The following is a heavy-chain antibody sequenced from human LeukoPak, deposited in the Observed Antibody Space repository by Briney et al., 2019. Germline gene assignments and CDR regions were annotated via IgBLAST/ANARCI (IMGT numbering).Heavy chain of an antibody. D-gene: IGHD3-22*01. J-gene: IGHJ1*01. CDR2: IKSDGKT. CDR3: ARAPSEVGGYYPEYFRH. Sequence: GGSLRLSCEASGFTFSRYWMHWVRHAPGKGLVWVSRIKSDGKTTYADSVKGRFTISRDNAKNTVSLQMDSLRAEDTGVYYCARAPSEVGGYYPEYFRHWGQGTLVTVSS. CDR1: GFTFSRYW. V-gene: IGHV3-74*01.